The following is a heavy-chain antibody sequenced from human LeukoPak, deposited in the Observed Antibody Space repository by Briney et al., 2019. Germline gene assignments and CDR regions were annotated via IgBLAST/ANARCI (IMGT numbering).Heavy chain of an antibody. CDR2: ISSSSSTI. J-gene: IGHJ4*02. CDR1: GFTFSSYS. CDR3: AREWASDIVALQHFDY. V-gene: IGHV3-48*04. D-gene: IGHD2-15*01. Sequence: PGGSLRLSCAASGFTFSSYSMNWVRQAPGKGLEWVSYISSSSSTIYYADSVKGRFTISRDNAKNTLYLQMNSLRAEDTAVYYCAREWASDIVALQHFDYWGQGTLVTVSS.